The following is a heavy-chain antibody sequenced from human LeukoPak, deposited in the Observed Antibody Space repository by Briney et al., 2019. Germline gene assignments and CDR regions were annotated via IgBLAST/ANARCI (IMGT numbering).Heavy chain of an antibody. CDR3: ASPQWLAF. CDR1: GITFSSYE. CDR2: ISTSGSTI. D-gene: IGHD6-19*01. V-gene: IGHV3-48*03. Sequence: GGSLRLSCVVSGITFSSYEMNWVRQAPGKGLEWVSYISTSGSTIYYADSVKGRFTISRDNAKNSLYLQMNGLRAEDTAIYYCASPQWLAFWGRGTLVTVSS. J-gene: IGHJ4*02.